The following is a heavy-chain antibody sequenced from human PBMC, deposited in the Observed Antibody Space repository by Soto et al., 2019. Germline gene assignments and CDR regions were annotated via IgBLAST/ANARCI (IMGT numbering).Heavy chain of an antibody. Sequence: LRLSCAASGFTFSIYNMNWVRQAPGKGLEWVSYISSSSSTKNYADSVKGRFTISRDNAQNSLYLQMNSLRAEDTAVYYCARGLCSGGSCYPYYFDCWGQGTLVTVSS. CDR1: GFTFSIYN. CDR2: ISSSSSTK. CDR3: ARGLCSGGSCYPYYFDC. J-gene: IGHJ4*02. D-gene: IGHD2-15*01. V-gene: IGHV3-48*04.